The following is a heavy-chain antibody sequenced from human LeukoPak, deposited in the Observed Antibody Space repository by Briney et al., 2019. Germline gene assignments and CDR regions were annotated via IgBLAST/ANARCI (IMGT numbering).Heavy chain of an antibody. CDR1: GGTFSSYA. J-gene: IGHJ6*03. V-gene: IGHV1-69*05. Sequence: SVKVSCKASGGTFSSYAISWVRQAPGQGLELMGGIIPIFGTANYAQKFQGRVTITTDTSTSTAYMDLRSLRSDDTAVYYCARDLGYYARDYYYYMDVWGKGTTVTVSS. D-gene: IGHD3-22*01. CDR2: IIPIFGTA. CDR3: ARDLGYYARDYYYYMDV.